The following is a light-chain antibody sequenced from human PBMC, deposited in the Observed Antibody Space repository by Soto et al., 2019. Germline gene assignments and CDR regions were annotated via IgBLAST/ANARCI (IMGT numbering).Light chain of an antibody. Sequence: DIVMTQSPDSLAVSLGERVTINCKASQSVLHNSNDKSYLAWYQQKLGKAPKLLIYWASTRESGVPDRFSGSGSGADYTLTISSLQAEDVALYDCHQYYSFPHTFGQGTKVETK. CDR3: HQYYSFPHT. CDR1: QSVLHNSNDKSY. V-gene: IGKV4-1*01. CDR2: WAS. J-gene: IGKJ1*01.